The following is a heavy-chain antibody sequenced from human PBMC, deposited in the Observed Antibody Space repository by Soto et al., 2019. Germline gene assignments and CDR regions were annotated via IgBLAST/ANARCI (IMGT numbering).Heavy chain of an antibody. J-gene: IGHJ4*02. CDR3: AGQHYYVSRGYYVGS. CDR1: GGSISSNIYY. CDR2: IHYSGST. Sequence: QLQLQESGPGLVKPSETLSLTCTVSGGSISSNIYYWGWIRQPPGKGLEWIGNIHYSGSTYYDSCLKSRVAITVDPTKNKCTRKVRSVTAADTVMDSGAGQHYYVSRGYYVGSRGQGTLVTVSA. V-gene: IGHV4-39*01. D-gene: IGHD3-22*01.